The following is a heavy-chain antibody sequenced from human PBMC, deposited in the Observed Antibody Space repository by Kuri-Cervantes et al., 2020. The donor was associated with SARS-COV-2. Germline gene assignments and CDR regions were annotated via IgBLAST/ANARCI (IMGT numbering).Heavy chain of an antibody. CDR3: AQEQLEDY. J-gene: IGHJ4*02. D-gene: IGHD6-6*01. V-gene: IGHV3-30*18. CDR2: ISDDGNNK. CDR1: GFTFSSYG. Sequence: GESLKISCAASGFTFSSYGMHWVRQAPGKGLEWVAVISDDGNNKYYADSVKGRFTISRDNSKNTLHLQMKSLRGEDTAVYYCAQEQLEDYWGQGTLVTVSS.